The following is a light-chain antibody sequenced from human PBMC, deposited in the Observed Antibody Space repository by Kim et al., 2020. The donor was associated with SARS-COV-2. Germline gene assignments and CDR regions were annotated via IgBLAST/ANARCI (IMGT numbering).Light chain of an antibody. V-gene: IGKV1-27*01. CDR2: AAS. J-gene: IGKJ1*01. CDR3: QKSDSAPWT. Sequence: ASGGDRVTITCRASQGISNFLAGYQQKPGKAPTLLIYAASTLQSGVPSRFSGSGSGTDFTLTISSLQPEDVATYYCQKSDSAPWTFGQGTKVDIK. CDR1: QGISNF.